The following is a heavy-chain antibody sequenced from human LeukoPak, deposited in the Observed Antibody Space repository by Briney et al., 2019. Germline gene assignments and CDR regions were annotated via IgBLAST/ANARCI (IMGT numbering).Heavy chain of an antibody. CDR2: ITGSSGNT. CDR1: GFTFSSYA. Sequence: PGGSLRLSCAASGFTFSSYAMSWLRQAPGKGLEWVSLITGSSGNTYSADSVKGRFTISRDNSKNTLYLQMSSLRAEDTDIYYCAQGTPTGYGTSWFDYWGQGTLVTVSS. CDR3: AQGTPTGYGTSWFDY. J-gene: IGHJ4*02. D-gene: IGHD6-13*01. V-gene: IGHV3-23*01.